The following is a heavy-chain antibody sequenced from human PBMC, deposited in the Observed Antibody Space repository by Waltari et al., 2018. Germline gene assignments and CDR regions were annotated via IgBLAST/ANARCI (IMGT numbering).Heavy chain of an antibody. Sequence: EVQLVESGGGLVRPGGSLILPCASSGFTFSSNWMTWVRQAPGKGLEEVANINQDGSKKDYVDSVKGRFTISRDNAKNSLYLQMNSLRAEDTAVYYCAGDKYWGQGTLVTVSS. J-gene: IGHJ4*02. CDR3: AGDKY. CDR1: GFTFSSNW. CDR2: INQDGSKK. V-gene: IGHV3-7*01.